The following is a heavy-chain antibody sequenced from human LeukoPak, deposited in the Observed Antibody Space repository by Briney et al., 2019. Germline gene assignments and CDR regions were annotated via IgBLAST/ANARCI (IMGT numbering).Heavy chain of an antibody. CDR3: ARNLDWISDAFDI. Sequence: PSETLSLTCTVSGFSISSGYYWGWIRQPPGKGLEWIGNIYHSGSTYYNPSLKSRVTISVDTSKNQFSLKLSSVTAADTAVYYCARNLDWISDAFDIWGQGTRVTVSA. V-gene: IGHV4-38-2*02. CDR2: IYHSGST. J-gene: IGHJ3*02. CDR1: GFSISSGYY. D-gene: IGHD3-3*01.